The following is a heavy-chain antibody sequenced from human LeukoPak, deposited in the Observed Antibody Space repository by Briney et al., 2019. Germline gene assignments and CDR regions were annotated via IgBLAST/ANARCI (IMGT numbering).Heavy chain of an antibody. J-gene: IGHJ4*02. V-gene: IGHV1-58*01. CDR3: AADGAKYCSGGSCSEFWDY. CDR2: IVVGSGNT. Sequence: SVKVSCKASGFTFTSSVVQWVRQTRGQRLEWIGWIVVGSGNTNYAQKFQERVTITRDMSTSTTYMELSSLRSEDTAVYYCAADGAKYCSGGSCSEFWDYWGQGTLVTVSS. CDR1: GFTFTSSV. D-gene: IGHD2-15*01.